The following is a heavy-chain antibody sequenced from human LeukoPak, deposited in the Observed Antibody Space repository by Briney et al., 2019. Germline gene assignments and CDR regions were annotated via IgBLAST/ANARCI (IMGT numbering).Heavy chain of an antibody. V-gene: IGHV4-39*07. CDR1: GGSISSSSYY. CDR3: ASRKLGNDY. J-gene: IGHJ4*02. Sequence: SETLSLTCTVSGGSISSSSYYWGWIRQPPGKGLEWIGSIYYSGSTYYNPSLKSRVTISADTSKNQFSLKPISVTAADTAVYYCASRKLGNDYWGQGTLVTVSS. CDR2: IYYSGST. D-gene: IGHD7-27*01.